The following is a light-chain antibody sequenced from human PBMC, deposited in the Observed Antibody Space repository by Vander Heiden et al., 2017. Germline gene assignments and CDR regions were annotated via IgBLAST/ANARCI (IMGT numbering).Light chain of an antibody. Sequence: QSALTQPAPVSGSPGQSITISCTGTSSDVGGYNYVSWYQQHPGKAPKLLIYDVTNRPSGVSNRFSGSKYGNTASLTISGLQAEDEADYYCSSYTSSSTVISGGRTRLTVL. V-gene: IGLV2-14*03. J-gene: IGLJ2*01. CDR2: DVT. CDR3: SSYTSSSTVI. CDR1: SSDVGGYNY.